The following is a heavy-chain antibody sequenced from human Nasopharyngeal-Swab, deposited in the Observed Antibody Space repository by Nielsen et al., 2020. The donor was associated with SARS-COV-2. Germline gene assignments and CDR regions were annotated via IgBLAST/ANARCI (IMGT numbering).Heavy chain of an antibody. CDR2: IYHSGST. D-gene: IGHD2-2*01. CDR3: ARIPADVVVPAARWWGFDY. J-gene: IGHJ4*02. Sequence: VRQAPGKGLEWIGEIYHSGSTNYNPSLKSRVTISVDKSKNQFSLKLSSVTAGDTAVYYCARIPADVVVPAARWWGFDYWGQGTLVTVSS. V-gene: IGHV4-4*02.